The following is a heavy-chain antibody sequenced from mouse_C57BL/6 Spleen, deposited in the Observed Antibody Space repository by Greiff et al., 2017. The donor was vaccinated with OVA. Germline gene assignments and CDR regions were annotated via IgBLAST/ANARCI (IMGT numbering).Heavy chain of an antibody. V-gene: IGHV5-6*01. J-gene: IGHJ1*03. Sequence: EVMLVESGGDLVKPGGSLKLSCAASGFTFSSYGMSWVRQTPDKRLEWVATISSGGSYTYYPDSVQGRFTISRDNAKNTLYLQMSSLKSEDTAMYYCARQGLGQRDWYFDVWGTGTTVTVSS. CDR3: ARQGLGQRDWYFDV. D-gene: IGHD3-3*01. CDR2: ISSGGSYT. CDR1: GFTFSSYG.